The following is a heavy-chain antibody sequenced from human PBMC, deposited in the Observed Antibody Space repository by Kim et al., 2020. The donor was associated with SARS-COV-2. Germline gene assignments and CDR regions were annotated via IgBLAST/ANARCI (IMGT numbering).Heavy chain of an antibody. CDR1: GFSFSDSY. V-gene: IGHV3-11*03. Sequence: GGSLRLSCAASGFSFSDSYMSWIRQAPGKGLEWVSYISGSTIYTKYADSVKGRFTISRDNAKKSLHLQMNSLRAEDTAVYYCASLAGEQQLAYAEYFQHWGQGTLVTVSS. J-gene: IGHJ1*01. CDR3: ASLAGEQQLAYAEYFQH. CDR2: ISGSTIYT. D-gene: IGHD6-13*01.